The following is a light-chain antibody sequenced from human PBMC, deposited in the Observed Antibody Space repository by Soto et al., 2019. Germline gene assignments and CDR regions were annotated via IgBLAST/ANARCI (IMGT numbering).Light chain of an antibody. CDR1: QSVSSN. V-gene: IGKV3-15*01. J-gene: IGKJ1*01. CDR3: QQYNNWPPCT. CDR2: GAS. Sequence: EIVMTQSPATLSASPGERATLSCRASQSVSSNLAWYQQKPGQAPRLLIYGASTRATGIPARFSGSGSGTESTLLIISLQSEDFFVYYCQQYNNWPPCTFGQGTKVEIK.